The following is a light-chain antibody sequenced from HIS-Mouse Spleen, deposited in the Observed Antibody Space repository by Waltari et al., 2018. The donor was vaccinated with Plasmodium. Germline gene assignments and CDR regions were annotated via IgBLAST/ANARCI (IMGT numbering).Light chain of an antibody. CDR1: SSNIRNNS. Sequence: QSVLTQPPSVSAAPGQKVTISCPGSSSNIRNNSVSCYQQLPGTAPKLLIYDNNKRPSGIPDRFSGSKSGTSATLGITGLQTGDEADYYCGTWDSSLSAGVVFGGGTKLTVL. V-gene: IGLV1-51*01. CDR3: GTWDSSLSAGVV. CDR2: DNN. J-gene: IGLJ2*01.